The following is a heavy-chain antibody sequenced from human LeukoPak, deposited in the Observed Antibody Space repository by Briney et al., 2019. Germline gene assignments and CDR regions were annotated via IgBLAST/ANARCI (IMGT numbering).Heavy chain of an antibody. CDR2: IFYSGGT. V-gene: IGHV4-39*07. Sequence: SETLSPTCTVSGGSINTPNYYWGWIRQTPGKGLEWIGNIFYSGGTYYSPSLTSRVTISLDTSRNQFSLKLNSVTAADTAVYYCAREPRYMDVWGKGTTVTISS. J-gene: IGHJ6*03. CDR1: GGSINTPNYY. CDR3: AREPRYMDV.